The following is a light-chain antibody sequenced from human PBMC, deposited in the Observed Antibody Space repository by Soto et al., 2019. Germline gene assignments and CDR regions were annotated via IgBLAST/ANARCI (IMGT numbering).Light chain of an antibody. CDR1: QAISSY. CDR3: QQLKKYPLS. CDR2: AAS. V-gene: IGKV1-9*01. Sequence: IQLTQSPSSLSASIGDRVTITCRARQAISSYLAWYRQKAGKAPELLIEAASTLQSGVPSRFSGSGSGTDFALTISSLQPEDFATYYCQQLKKYPLSFGGGTKVEIK. J-gene: IGKJ4*01.